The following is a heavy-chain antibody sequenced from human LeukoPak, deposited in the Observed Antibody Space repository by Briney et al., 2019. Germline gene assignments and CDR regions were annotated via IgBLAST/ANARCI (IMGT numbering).Heavy chain of an antibody. CDR2: IYSSGST. CDR1: GGYIGSFY. Sequence: SETLSLNCTGSGGYIGSFYWSWTRQPPGKGLEWIGNIYSSGSTNYNPSLKSRVTISVDSSKNQFSLRLTSVTAADTAVYYCARASVLLSADFWGRGTLVTVSS. V-gene: IGHV4-59*01. J-gene: IGHJ4*02. D-gene: IGHD3-10*01. CDR3: ARASVLLSADF.